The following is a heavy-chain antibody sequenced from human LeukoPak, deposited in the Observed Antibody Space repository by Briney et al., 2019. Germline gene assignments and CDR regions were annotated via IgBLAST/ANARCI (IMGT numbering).Heavy chain of an antibody. J-gene: IGHJ4*02. V-gene: IGHV1-2*06. CDR3: ALGGSSDLEWLVDYFDH. D-gene: IGHD3-3*01. CDR1: GYTFSGYF. Sequence: GASVTVSFTTSGYTFSGYFIHWIRQAPGQGLEWMGRINPNTGGTNYAQKFQGRVTMTSDSSIRSAYMDLSRLSLDDSAVYYCALGGSSDLEWLVDYFDHWGQGSLVLVSS. CDR2: INPNTGGT.